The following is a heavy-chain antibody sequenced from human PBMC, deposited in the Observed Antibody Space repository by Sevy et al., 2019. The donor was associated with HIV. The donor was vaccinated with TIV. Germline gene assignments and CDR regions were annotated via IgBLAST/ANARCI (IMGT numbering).Heavy chain of an antibody. CDR2: ISGNGGST. D-gene: IGHD3-22*01. CDR3: AKSTRSITVIVVVTPLFDY. CDR1: GFTFSSYA. Sequence: GGSLRLSCAASGFTFSSYATSWVRQAPGKGLEWVSTISGNGGSTYYADSVKGRFTISRDNSKNTLYLQMNSLRAEDTAVYYCAKSTRSITVIVVVTPLFDYWGQGTLVTVSS. V-gene: IGHV3-23*01. J-gene: IGHJ4*02.